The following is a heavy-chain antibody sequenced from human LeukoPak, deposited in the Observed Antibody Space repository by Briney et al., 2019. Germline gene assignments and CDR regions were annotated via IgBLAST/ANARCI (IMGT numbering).Heavy chain of an antibody. J-gene: IGHJ4*02. CDR3: ARVNIVGATRPFDY. CDR1: GFTFSSYS. D-gene: IGHD1-26*01. Sequence: KPGGSLRLSCAASGFTFSSYSMNWVRQGPGKGLEWVSSISSSSSYIYYADSVKGRFTISRDNATNSLYLQMNSLRDGDTAVYYCARVNIVGATRPFDYWGQGTLVTVSS. CDR2: ISSSSSYI. V-gene: IGHV3-21*01.